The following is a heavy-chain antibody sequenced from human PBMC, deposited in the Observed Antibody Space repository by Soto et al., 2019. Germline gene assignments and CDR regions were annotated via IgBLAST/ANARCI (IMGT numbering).Heavy chain of an antibody. J-gene: IGHJ4*02. CDR2: ISSSSSYI. D-gene: IGHD6-13*01. Sequence: PGGSLRLSCAASGFTFSSYSMNWVRQAPGKGLEWVSSISSSSSYIYYADSVKGRFTISRDNAKNSLYLQMNSLRAEDTAVYYCARATILTNSSSWSVYFDYWGQGTLVTVSS. CDR3: ARATILTNSSSWSVYFDY. CDR1: GFTFSSYS. V-gene: IGHV3-21*01.